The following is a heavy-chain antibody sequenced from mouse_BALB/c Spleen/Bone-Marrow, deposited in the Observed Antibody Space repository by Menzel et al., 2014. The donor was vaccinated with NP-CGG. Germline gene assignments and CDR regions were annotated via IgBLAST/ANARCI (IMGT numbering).Heavy chain of an antibody. Sequence: VHLVESGAELVKPGASVKLSCKASGYTFTSYYMYWVKQRPGQGLEWIGGINPSNGGTNFNEKFKSKATLTVDKSSSTAYMQLSSLTSEDSAVYYCTRDHYYYGSSYWYFDVWGAGTTVTVSS. D-gene: IGHD1-1*01. CDR1: GYTFTSYY. CDR2: INPSNGGT. V-gene: IGHV1S81*02. CDR3: TRDHYYYGSSYWYFDV. J-gene: IGHJ1*01.